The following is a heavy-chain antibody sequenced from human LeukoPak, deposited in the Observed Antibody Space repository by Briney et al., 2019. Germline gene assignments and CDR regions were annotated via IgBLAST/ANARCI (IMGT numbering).Heavy chain of an antibody. J-gene: IGHJ4*02. V-gene: IGHV1-69*05. Sequence: SVKVPCKAAGDTFSFYAISWVRQAPGQGLEWMGGFIPIFGTSDYAQKFQGRVTIATDESTNTAYMELTGLRSEDTAIYYCARHMYYYENPGYYSNPFDYWGQGTLVTVSS. CDR2: FIPIFGTS. CDR3: ARHMYYYENPGYYSNPFDY. D-gene: IGHD3-22*01. CDR1: GDTFSFYA.